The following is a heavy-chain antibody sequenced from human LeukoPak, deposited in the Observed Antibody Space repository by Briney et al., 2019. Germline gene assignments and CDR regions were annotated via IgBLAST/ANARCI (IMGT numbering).Heavy chain of an antibody. CDR1: GGTFSSNT. D-gene: IGHD2-15*01. CDR3: ARVWCSGGSCYSSRGAFDI. Sequence: GASVKVSCKASGGTFSSNTISWVRQAPGQGLECMGGIIPIFGTANYAQKFQGRVTITADESTSTAYMGLSSLRYEDTAVYYCARVWCSGGSCYSSRGAFDIWGQGTMVTVSS. CDR2: IIPIFGTA. V-gene: IGHV1-69*13. J-gene: IGHJ3*02.